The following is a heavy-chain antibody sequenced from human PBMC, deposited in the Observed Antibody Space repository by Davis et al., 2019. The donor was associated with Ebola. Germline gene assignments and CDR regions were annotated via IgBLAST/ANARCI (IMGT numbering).Heavy chain of an antibody. CDR3: ARLDYSNYVDY. Sequence: PSETLSLTCTVSGGSISSYYWSWIRQPPGKGLEWIGYIYYSGSTNYNPSLKSRVTISVDTSKNQFSLKLSSVTAADTAVYYCARLDYSNYVDYWGQGTLVTVSS. D-gene: IGHD4-11*01. V-gene: IGHV4-59*01. CDR2: IYYSGST. CDR1: GGSISSYY. J-gene: IGHJ4*02.